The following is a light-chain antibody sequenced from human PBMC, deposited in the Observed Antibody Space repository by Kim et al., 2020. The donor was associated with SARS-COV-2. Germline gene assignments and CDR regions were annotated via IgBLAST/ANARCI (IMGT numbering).Light chain of an antibody. J-gene: IGLJ2*01. CDR1: KVGDKY. Sequence: LAPGQTASITCAGDKVGDKYACWYQQNPGQSPVLVIYQDSKRPSGIPERFSGSNSGNTATLTISGTQAMDEADYYCQAWDSSTAVFGGGTQLTVL. V-gene: IGLV3-1*01. CDR3: QAWDSSTAV. CDR2: QDS.